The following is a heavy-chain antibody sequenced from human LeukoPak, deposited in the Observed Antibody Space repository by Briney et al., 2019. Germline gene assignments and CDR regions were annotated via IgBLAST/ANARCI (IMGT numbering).Heavy chain of an antibody. V-gene: IGHV3-30*03. CDR3: ARDRSGYFQN. CDR2: ISYDGSNK. CDR1: GFTFSSYG. D-gene: IGHD3-3*01. J-gene: IGHJ1*01. Sequence: GGSLRLSCAASGFTFSSYGMHWVRQAPGKGLEWVAVISYDGSNKYYADSVKGRFTISRDNSKNTLYLQMNSLRAEDTAVYYCARDRSGYFQNWGQGTLVTVSS.